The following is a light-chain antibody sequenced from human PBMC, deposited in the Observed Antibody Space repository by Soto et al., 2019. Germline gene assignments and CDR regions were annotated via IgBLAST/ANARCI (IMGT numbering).Light chain of an antibody. V-gene: IGKV3-15*01. J-gene: IGKJ4*02. CDR1: QSVSRN. CDR2: YAS. Sequence: EIVMTQSPATLSVSPGERATLSCRASQSVSRNLAWYQQKPGQAPRLLISYASTRATGIPARFSGSGSGTEFTLTSSSLQSEDFALYYWQQYNHWSSISFGGGTKVEVQ. CDR3: QQYNHWSSIS.